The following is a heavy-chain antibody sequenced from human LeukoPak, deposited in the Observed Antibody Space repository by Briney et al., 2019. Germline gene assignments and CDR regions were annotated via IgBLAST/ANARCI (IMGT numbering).Heavy chain of an antibody. D-gene: IGHD5-24*01. CDR1: GGTFSSYA. J-gene: IGHJ4*02. CDR3: AKGEVATITPFDY. Sequence: SVKVSCKASGGTFSSYAISWVRQAPGQGLEWMGGIIPIFGTANYAQKFQGRVTITADESTSTAYMELSSLRPEDTAVYYCAKGEVATITPFDYWGQGTLVTVSS. V-gene: IGHV1-69*13. CDR2: IIPIFGTA.